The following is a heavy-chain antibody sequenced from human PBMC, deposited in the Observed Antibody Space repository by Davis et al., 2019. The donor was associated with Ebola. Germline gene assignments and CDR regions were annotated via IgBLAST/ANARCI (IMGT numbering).Heavy chain of an antibody. D-gene: IGHD3-3*01. J-gene: IGHJ4*02. V-gene: IGHV3-48*02. Sequence: PGGSLRLSFAASGITFSRYSMNWVRQAPGKGLEWVAFISSGSFTIHYADSVKGRFTISRDNAKNSLFLQMNSLRDEDTAVYYCARWSILGQWGQGTLVTVSS. CDR3: ARWSILGQ. CDR2: ISSGSFTI. CDR1: GITFSRYS.